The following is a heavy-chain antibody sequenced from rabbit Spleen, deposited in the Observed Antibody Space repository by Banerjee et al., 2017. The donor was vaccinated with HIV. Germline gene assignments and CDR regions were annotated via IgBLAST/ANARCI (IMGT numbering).Heavy chain of an antibody. Sequence: QEQLVESGGGLVKPEGSLKLSCTASGFSFSNKAVMCWVRQAPGKGLEWIGIIYPIIQTTYYANWVNGRFTISSDNAQNTVDLQMNSLTAADTATYFCAREDVGGSVSLWGPGTLVTVS. D-gene: IGHD1-1*01. J-gene: IGHJ4*01. CDR2: IYPIIQTT. CDR1: GFSFSNKA. CDR3: AREDVGGSVSL. V-gene: IGHV1S47*01.